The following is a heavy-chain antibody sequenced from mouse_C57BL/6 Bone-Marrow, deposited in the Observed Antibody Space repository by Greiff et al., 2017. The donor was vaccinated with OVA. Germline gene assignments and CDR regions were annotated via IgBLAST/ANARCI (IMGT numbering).Heavy chain of an antibody. Sequence: EVKLLESGGGLVKPGGSLKLSCAASGFTFSDYGMHWVRQAPEKGLEWVAYISSGSSTIYYADTVKGRFTISRDNAKNTLFLQMTRLRSEDTAMYYCARNWAFAYWGQGTLVTVSA. CDR2: ISSGSSTI. D-gene: IGHD4-1*01. J-gene: IGHJ3*01. CDR3: ARNWAFAY. CDR1: GFTFSDYG. V-gene: IGHV5-17*01.